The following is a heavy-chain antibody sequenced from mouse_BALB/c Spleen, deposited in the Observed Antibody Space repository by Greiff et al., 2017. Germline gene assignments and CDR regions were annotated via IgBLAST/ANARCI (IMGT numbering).Heavy chain of an antibody. CDR3: ACGLEDAMDY. V-gene: IGHV1-12*01. Sequence: QVQLQQSGAELVKPGASVKMSCKASGYTFTSYNMHWVKQTPGQGLEWIGAIYPGNGDTSYNQKFKGKATLTADKSSSTAYMQLSSLTSEDSAVYYCACGLEDAMDYWGQGTSVTVSS. J-gene: IGHJ4*01. D-gene: IGHD2-4*01. CDR2: IYPGNGDT. CDR1: GYTFTSYN.